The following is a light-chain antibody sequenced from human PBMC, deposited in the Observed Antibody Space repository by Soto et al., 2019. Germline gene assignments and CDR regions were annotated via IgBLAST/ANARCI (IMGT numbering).Light chain of an antibody. Sequence: IVLTQFPGTLSVSPGERASLSCRASQSVTSRFLAWYQQRPGQSPRLLIYDASRRATGIPDRFSGSGSGTDFTLTISRLETEDFAVYYCQQYGSSPSWTFGQGTKVDIK. CDR1: QSVTSRF. J-gene: IGKJ1*01. CDR2: DAS. V-gene: IGKV3-20*01. CDR3: QQYGSSPSWT.